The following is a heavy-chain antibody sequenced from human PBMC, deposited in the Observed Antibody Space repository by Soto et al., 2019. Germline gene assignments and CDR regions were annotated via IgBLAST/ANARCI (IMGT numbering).Heavy chain of an antibody. V-gene: IGHV4-30-4*02. CDR1: GDSIGSGNKY. Sequence: PSETLSLTCTVSGDSIGSGNKYWSWIRQAPGKGLEWIGYIFSSGTTYYNPSLKRRLTMSLDTWQTQFSLKLNSVTAADTAVYFCARAPSPFAFYYDMDVCGQGTTVTVSS. J-gene: IGHJ6*02. CDR2: IFSSGTT. D-gene: IGHD3-16*01. CDR3: ARAPSPFAFYYDMDV.